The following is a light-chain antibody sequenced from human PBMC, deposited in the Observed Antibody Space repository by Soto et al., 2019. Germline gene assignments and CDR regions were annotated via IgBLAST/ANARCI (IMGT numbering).Light chain of an antibody. CDR1: QSVSSSY. Sequence: IVLTQSPGTLSLSPGERATLSCRASQSVSSSYLAWYQQKPGQAPRLLIYGASNRATGIPDRFSGSGSGTDFTLTISRLVPEDFAVYYCQQYGSSGTFGQGTKVDIK. CDR2: GAS. V-gene: IGKV3-20*01. J-gene: IGKJ1*01. CDR3: QQYGSSGT.